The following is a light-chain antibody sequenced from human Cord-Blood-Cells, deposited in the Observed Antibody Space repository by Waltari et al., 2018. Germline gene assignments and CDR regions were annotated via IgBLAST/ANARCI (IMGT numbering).Light chain of an antibody. V-gene: IGKV3-15*01. CDR1: QSVSSN. CDR3: QQYNNWPWT. CDR2: GAS. J-gene: IGKJ1*01. Sequence: EILMTQSPAPLSVSPGERATLSCRASQSVSSNLAWYQQKPGQAPRLLIYGASTRATGIPAGFSGSGSGTEFTLTISSLQSEDFAVYYCQQYNNWPWTFGQGTKVEIK.